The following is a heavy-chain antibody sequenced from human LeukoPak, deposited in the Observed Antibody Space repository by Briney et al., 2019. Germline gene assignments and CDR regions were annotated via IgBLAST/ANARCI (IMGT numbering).Heavy chain of an antibody. Sequence: GESLKISCKGSGYSFTSYWIGWVRQMPEKGLEWMGIIYPGDSDTRYSPSFQGQVTISADKSISTAYLQWSSLKASDTAMYYCARHTGQRITMKRSDAFDIWGQGTMVTVSS. V-gene: IGHV5-51*01. J-gene: IGHJ3*02. CDR3: ARHTGQRITMKRSDAFDI. CDR2: IYPGDSDT. D-gene: IGHD3-22*01. CDR1: GYSFTSYW.